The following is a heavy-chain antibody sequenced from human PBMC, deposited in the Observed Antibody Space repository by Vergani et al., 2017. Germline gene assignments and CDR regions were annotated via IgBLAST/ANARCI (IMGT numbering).Heavy chain of an antibody. V-gene: IGHV5-51*01. CDR2: IYPGDSDT. CDR1: GYSFTSYW. D-gene: IGHD3-9*01. CDR3: AGHQLPYYDILAGYYWGYYGMDV. Sequence: EVQLVQSGAEVKKPGESLKISCKGSGYSFTSYWIGWVRQLPGKGLEWMGIIYPGDSDTRYSPSFQGQVTISADKSISIAYLQWSSLKASDTAMYYCAGHQLPYYDILAGYYWGYYGMDVWDRGTTVTVSS. J-gene: IGHJ6*02.